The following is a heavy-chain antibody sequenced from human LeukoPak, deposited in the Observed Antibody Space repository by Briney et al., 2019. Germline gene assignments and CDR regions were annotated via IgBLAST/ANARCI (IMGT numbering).Heavy chain of an antibody. CDR1: GYTFTGYY. D-gene: IGHD3-3*01. CDR2: INPNSGGT. CDR3: ARVLKSYDFWSGLGY. V-gene: IGHV1-2*02. Sequence: ASVKVSCKASGYTFTGYYMHWVRQAPGQGLEWMGWINPNSGGTNYAQKFQGRVTVTRDTSISTAYMELSRLRSDDTAVYYCARVLKSYDFWSGLGYWGQGTLVTVSS. J-gene: IGHJ4*02.